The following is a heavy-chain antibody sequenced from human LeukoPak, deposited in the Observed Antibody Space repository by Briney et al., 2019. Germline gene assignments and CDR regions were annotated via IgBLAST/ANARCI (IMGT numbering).Heavy chain of an antibody. CDR2: TRNKANSYTT. V-gene: IGHV3-72*01. CDR1: GFTFSDHY. Sequence: PGGSLRLSCATSGFTFSDHYMDWVRQAPGKGLEWVGRTRNKANSYTTEYAASVKGRFTISRDDSKNSLYLQMNSLKTEDTAVYYCARVLLWFGELFGAFDIWGQGTMVTVSS. D-gene: IGHD3-10*01. CDR3: ARVLLWFGELFGAFDI. J-gene: IGHJ3*02.